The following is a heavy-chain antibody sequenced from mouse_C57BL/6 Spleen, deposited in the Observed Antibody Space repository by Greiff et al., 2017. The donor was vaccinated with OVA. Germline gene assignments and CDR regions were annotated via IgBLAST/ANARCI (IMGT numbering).Heavy chain of an antibody. J-gene: IGHJ3*01. V-gene: IGHV14-4*01. CDR3: TTEGYYGSSYVFAY. CDR1: GFNIKDDY. CDR2: IDPENGDT. Sequence: EVQLQQSGAELVRPGASVKLSCTASGFNIKDDYMHWVKQRPEQGLEWIGWIDPENGDTEYASKFQGTATITADTSSNTAYLQLSSLTSEDTAVYYCTTEGYYGSSYVFAYWGQGTLVTVSA. D-gene: IGHD1-1*01.